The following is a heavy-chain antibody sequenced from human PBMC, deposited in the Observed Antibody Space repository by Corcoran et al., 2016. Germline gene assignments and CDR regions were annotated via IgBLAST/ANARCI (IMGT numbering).Heavy chain of an antibody. V-gene: IGHV1-18*01. D-gene: IGHD3-22*01. CDR1: GYTFTSYG. Sequence: QVQLVQSGAEVKKPGASVKVSCKASGYTFTSYGISWVRQAPGQGLEWMGWISAYNGNTNYAQILQGRVTMTTDTSTSTAYMELRSLRSDDTAVYYWARGYYDSSGYYYSYYYYGMDVWGQGTTVTVSS. J-gene: IGHJ6*02. CDR3: ARGYYDSSGYYYSYYYYGMDV. CDR2: ISAYNGNT.